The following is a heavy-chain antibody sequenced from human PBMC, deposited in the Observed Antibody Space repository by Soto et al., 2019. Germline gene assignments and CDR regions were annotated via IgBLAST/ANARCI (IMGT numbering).Heavy chain of an antibody. Sequence: GGSLRLSCAASGFTFSSYAMSWVRQAPGKGLEWVSVISGSDGSTYYADSVKGRFTISRDNSKNTLYLQMNSLRAEDTAVYYSAKDSVPYSSGLIDYWGQGTLVTVSS. V-gene: IGHV3-23*01. J-gene: IGHJ4*02. CDR3: AKDSVPYSSGLIDY. D-gene: IGHD6-19*01. CDR2: ISGSDGST. CDR1: GFTFSSYA.